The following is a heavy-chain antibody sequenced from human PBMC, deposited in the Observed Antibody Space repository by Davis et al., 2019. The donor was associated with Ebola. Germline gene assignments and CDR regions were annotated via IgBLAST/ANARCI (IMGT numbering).Heavy chain of an antibody. CDR3: ARERITMALDY. D-gene: IGHD3-10*01. V-gene: IGHV3-30*19. CDR1: GFTFSSYG. CDR2: IWYDGSNK. J-gene: IGHJ4*02. Sequence: PGGSLRLSCAASGFTFSSYGMHWVRQAPGKGLEWVAVIWYDGSNKYYADSVKGRFTISRDNSKNTLYLQMNSLRAEDTAVYYCARERITMALDYWGQGTLVTVSS.